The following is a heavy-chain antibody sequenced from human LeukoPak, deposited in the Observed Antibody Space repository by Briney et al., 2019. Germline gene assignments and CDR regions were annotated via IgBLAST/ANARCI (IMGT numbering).Heavy chain of an antibody. CDR2: ISYDGSNK. CDR3: ARPTWELLNIDAFDI. D-gene: IGHD1-26*01. V-gene: IGHV3-30*04. CDR1: GFTFSSYA. Sequence: GGSLRLSCAASGFTFSSYAMHWVRQAPGKGLEWVAVISYDGSNKYYADSVKGRFTISRDNSKNTLYLQMNSLRAEDTAVYYCARPTWELLNIDAFDIWGQGTMVTVSS. J-gene: IGHJ3*02.